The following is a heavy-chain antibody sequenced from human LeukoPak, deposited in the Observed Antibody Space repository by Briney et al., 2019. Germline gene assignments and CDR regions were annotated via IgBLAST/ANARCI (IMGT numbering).Heavy chain of an antibody. D-gene: IGHD4-17*01. CDR1: GYTFTGYY. CDR3: ARGAEDYGDYDPPNY. CDR2: INPNSGGT. Sequence: ASVKVSCTASGYTFTGYYMHWVRQAPGQGLEWMGWINPNSGGTNYAQKFQGRVTMTRDTSISTAYMELSRLRSDDTAVYYCARGAEDYGDYDPPNYWGQGTLVTVSS. J-gene: IGHJ4*02. V-gene: IGHV1-2*02.